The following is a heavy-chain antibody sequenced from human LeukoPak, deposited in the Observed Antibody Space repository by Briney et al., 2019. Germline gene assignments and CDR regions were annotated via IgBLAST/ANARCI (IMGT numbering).Heavy chain of an antibody. D-gene: IGHD1-26*01. CDR2: IIPIFGTA. Sequence: SVKVSCKASGGTFSSYAISWVRQAPGQGLEWMGGIIPIFGTAHYAQKFQGRVTITTDESTSTAYMELSSLRSEDTAVYYCARDRWELLYFDYWGQGTLVTVSS. CDR1: GGTFSSYA. V-gene: IGHV1-69*05. J-gene: IGHJ4*02. CDR3: ARDRWELLYFDY.